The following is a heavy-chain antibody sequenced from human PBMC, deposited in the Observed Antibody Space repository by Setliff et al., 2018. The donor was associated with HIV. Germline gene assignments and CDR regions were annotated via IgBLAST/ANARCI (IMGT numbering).Heavy chain of an antibody. CDR2: IYPADSDA. J-gene: IGHJ4*02. Sequence: PGESLKISCKGSGYTFSSYWIGWVRQMPGKGLEWMGIIYPADSDARYSPSFQGQVTISADKSISTAYLQWSSLKASDTAMYYCARHGNPTGYSASWYGGDFDYWGQGTQVTVSS. V-gene: IGHV5-51*01. D-gene: IGHD5-12*01. CDR1: GYTFSSYW. CDR3: ARHGNPTGYSASWYGGDFDY.